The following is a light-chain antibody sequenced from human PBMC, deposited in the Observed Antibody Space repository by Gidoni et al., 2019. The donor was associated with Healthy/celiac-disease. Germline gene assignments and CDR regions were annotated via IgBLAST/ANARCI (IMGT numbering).Light chain of an antibody. V-gene: IGKV1-27*01. J-gene: IGKJ4*01. CDR2: AAS. CDR1: QGISNY. Sequence: DIQMTQSPSSLSASVGDRVTITCRASQGISNYLASQQKPGKVPKLLIYAASTLQSGVPSRFSGSGSGTDFTLTISSLQPEDVATYYCQKYNSAPPPLTFGGGTKVEIK. CDR3: QKYNSAPPPLT.